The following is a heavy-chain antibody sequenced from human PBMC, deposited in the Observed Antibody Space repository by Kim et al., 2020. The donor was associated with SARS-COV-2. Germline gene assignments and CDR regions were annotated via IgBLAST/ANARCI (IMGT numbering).Heavy chain of an antibody. CDR3: ARGTTNNVFDI. Sequence: GGSLRLSCAASGFTFSNYYMNWIRQAPGMGLEWISYISSSGISIYYADSVRGRFTISRDNAKNSLYLQMSSLRAEDTAVYYCARGTTNNVFDIWGQGTMVTVSS. V-gene: IGHV3-11*04. CDR1: GFTFSNYY. D-gene: IGHD1-26*01. J-gene: IGHJ3*02. CDR2: ISSSGISI.